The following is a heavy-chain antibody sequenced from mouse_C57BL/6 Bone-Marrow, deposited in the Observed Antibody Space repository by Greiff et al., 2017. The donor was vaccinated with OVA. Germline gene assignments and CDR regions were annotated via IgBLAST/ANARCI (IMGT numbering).Heavy chain of an antibody. CDR1: GFTFTDYY. CDR3: ARSGTVVATDFDY. J-gene: IGHJ2*01. CDR2: IRNKANGYTT. D-gene: IGHD1-1*01. V-gene: IGHV7-3*01. Sequence: EVNVVESGGGLVQPGGSLSLSCAASGFTFTDYYMSWVRQPPGKALEWLGFIRNKANGYTTEYSASVKGRFTISSDNSQSILYLQMNAVRAEDSAAYYCARSGTVVATDFDYWGQGTTLTVSS.